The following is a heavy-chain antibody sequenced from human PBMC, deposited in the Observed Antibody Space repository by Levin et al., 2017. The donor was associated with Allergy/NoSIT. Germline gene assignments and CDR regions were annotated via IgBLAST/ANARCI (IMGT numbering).Heavy chain of an antibody. Sequence: SQTLSLTCTVSGGSISSGSYYWSWIRQPAGKGLEWIGRIYSSGSTTYNPSLKSRVTISADTSKNQFSLKLYSVTAADTAVYYCARDLWTYSISYIFDQWGQGTLVTVSS. CDR1: GGSISSGSYY. J-gene: IGHJ4*02. D-gene: IGHD6-13*01. CDR3: ARDLWTYSISYIFDQ. V-gene: IGHV4-61*02. CDR2: IYSSGST.